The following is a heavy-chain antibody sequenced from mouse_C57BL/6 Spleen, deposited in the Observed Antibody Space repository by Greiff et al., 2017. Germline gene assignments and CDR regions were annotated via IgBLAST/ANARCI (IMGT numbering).Heavy chain of an antibody. V-gene: IGHV2-9-1*01. D-gene: IGHD1-1*01. CDR3: ARRYYGSSSGYFDV. CDR2: IWTGGGT. CDR1: GFSLTSYA. J-gene: IGHJ1*03. Sequence: VMLVESGPGLVAPSQSLSITCTVSGFSLTSYAISWVRQPPGKGLEWLGVIWTGGGTNYNSALKSRLSISKDNAKSQVFLKMNSLQTDDTARYYCARRYYGSSSGYFDVWGTGTTVTVSS.